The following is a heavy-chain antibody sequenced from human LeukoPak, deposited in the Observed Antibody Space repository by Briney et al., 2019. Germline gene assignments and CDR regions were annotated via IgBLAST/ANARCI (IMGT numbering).Heavy chain of an antibody. CDR3: VKERDYYSSTSLDF. J-gene: IGHJ4*02. D-gene: IGHD3-10*01. V-gene: IGHV3-23*01. CDR1: EFTFDNYA. Sequence: GGSLRLSCAASEFTFDNYAMSWVRQAPGKGLEWVSVISGSGYYSYYADSVRGRFTISRDNSRNTLYLQMSNLRAEDTALYYCVKERDYYSSTSLDFWGQGTLVTVSS. CDR2: ISGSGYYS.